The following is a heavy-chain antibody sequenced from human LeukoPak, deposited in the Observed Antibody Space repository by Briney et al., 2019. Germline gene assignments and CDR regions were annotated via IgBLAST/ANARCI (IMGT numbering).Heavy chain of an antibody. CDR3: ARDEPDYYDSSGYGY. V-gene: IGHV1-2*02. J-gene: IGHJ4*02. CDR1: GYTFTGYY. D-gene: IGHD3-22*01. CDR2: INPNSGGT. Sequence: RASVKVSCKASGYTFTGYYMHWVRQAPGQGLEWMGWINPNSGGTNYAQKFQGRVTMTRDTSISTAYMELSRLRSDDTAVYYCARDEPDYYDSSGYGYWGQGTLVTVSS.